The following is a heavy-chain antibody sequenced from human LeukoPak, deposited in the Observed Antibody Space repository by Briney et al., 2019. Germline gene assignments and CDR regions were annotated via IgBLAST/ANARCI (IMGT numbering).Heavy chain of an antibody. V-gene: IGHV4-4*07. J-gene: IGHJ6*03. CDR1: GGSISSYY. D-gene: IGHD3-9*01. CDR2: IYISGST. Sequence: SETLSLTCTVSGGSISSYYWSWIRQPAGKGLEWIGRIYISGSTNYNPSLKRRVTMSVDTSKNQFSLKLSSVTAADTAVYYCARVRPHYDILTGYYLPYYYYMDVWGKGTTVTVSS. CDR3: ARVRPHYDILTGYYLPYYYYMDV.